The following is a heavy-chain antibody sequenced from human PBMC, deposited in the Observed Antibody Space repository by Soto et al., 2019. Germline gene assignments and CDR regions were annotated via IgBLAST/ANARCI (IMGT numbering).Heavy chain of an antibody. CDR3: ARGRDIVVVVAAKPVYYYYGMDV. D-gene: IGHD2-15*01. J-gene: IGHJ6*02. V-gene: IGHV1-69*01. CDR2: IIPIFGTA. Sequence: QVQLVQSGAEVKKPGSSVKVSCTASGGTFSSYAISWVRQAPGQGLEWMGGIIPIFGTANYAQKFQGRVTITADESTSTAYMEVSSLRSEDTAVYYCARGRDIVVVVAAKPVYYYYGMDVWGQGTTVTVSS. CDR1: GGTFSSYA.